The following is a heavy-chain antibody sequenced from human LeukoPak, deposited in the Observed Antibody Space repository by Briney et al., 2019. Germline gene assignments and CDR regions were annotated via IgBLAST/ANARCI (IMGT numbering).Heavy chain of an antibody. CDR3: ARARGITGTTLGY. CDR1: GYTFTGYY. D-gene: IGHD1-14*01. CDR2: INPNSGGT. Sequence: ASVKVSCKASGYTFTGYYMHWVRQAPGQGLEWMGRINPNSGGTNYAQKFQGRVTMTRDTSISTAYMELSRLRSDDTAVYYRARARGITGTTLGYWGQGTLVTVSS. V-gene: IGHV1-2*06. J-gene: IGHJ4*02.